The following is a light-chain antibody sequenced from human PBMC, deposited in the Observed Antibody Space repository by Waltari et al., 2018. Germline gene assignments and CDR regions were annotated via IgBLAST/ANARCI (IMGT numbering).Light chain of an antibody. V-gene: IGLV1-47*01. CDR3: AAWDDSLSGHMV. J-gene: IGLJ2*01. CDR1: SPNIGSNS. Sequence: QSILTQPTSASGTPGQRVTISCSGSSPNIGSNSVSWYQEVPGTAPKLLIYRNNQRPSGVPDRFSGSKSGTSASLAISGLQSEDEAHYYCAAWDDSLSGHMVFGGGTKLTVL. CDR2: RNN.